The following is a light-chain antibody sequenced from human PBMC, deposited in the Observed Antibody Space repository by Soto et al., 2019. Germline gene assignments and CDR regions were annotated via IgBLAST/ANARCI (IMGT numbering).Light chain of an antibody. V-gene: IGKV1-5*01. CDR1: QSISSW. Sequence: DIQVTQSPSTLSASVGDRVTITCRASQSISSWLAWYQQKPGKAPKLLIYDASSWESGVPSRFSGSGSGTEFALTISGLQPDDFATYCCQQYNSPLTFGGGTKVEMK. CDR3: QQYNSPLT. CDR2: DAS. J-gene: IGKJ4*01.